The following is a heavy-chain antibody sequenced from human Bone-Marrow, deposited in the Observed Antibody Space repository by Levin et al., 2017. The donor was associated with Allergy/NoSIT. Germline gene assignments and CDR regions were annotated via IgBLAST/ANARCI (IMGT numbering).Heavy chain of an antibody. D-gene: IGHD6-19*01. CDR2: INWNGGMI. Sequence: GGSLRLSCAASGFIFDDHAMHWVRQVPGKGLEWVAGINWNGGMIGYADSVKGRFTISRDNAKNSVTLQMNGLRSEDTALYYCTKDLHSSGWTGQSGVSYNYFHAMDVWGQGTTVSVS. V-gene: IGHV3-9*01. J-gene: IGHJ6*02. CDR3: TKDLHSSGWTGQSGVSYNYFHAMDV. CDR1: GFIFDDHA.